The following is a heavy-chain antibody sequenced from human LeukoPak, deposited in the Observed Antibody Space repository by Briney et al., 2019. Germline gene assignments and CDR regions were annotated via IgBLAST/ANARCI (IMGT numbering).Heavy chain of an antibody. D-gene: IGHD5-24*01. CDR2: IRYDGSKK. CDR3: AKAVDLATISVDI. J-gene: IGHJ3*02. V-gene: IGHV3-30*02. Sequence: GGSLRLSCAASGFTFSSYGMHWVRQAPGKGLEWVAFIRYDGSKKYYADSVKGRFTISRDNSRNTLYLVMNSLRVDDTAVYYCAKAVDLATISVDIWGQGTMVTVSS. CDR1: GFTFSSYG.